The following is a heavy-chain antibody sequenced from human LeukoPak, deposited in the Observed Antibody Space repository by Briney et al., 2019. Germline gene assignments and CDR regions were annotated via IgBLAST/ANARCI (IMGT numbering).Heavy chain of an antibody. CDR3: ARVAAYDLDY. J-gene: IGHJ4*02. Sequence: ASVKVSCKASGYTFTSCYIHWVRQAPGQGLEWMGLINPSSGYTSYAQKFQGRVTMTGDTSTSTVYMDVSSLRSEDTAIYYCARVAAYDLDYWGQGSLVTVSS. V-gene: IGHV1-46*01. CDR1: GYTFTSCY. CDR2: INPSSGYT. D-gene: IGHD3-22*01.